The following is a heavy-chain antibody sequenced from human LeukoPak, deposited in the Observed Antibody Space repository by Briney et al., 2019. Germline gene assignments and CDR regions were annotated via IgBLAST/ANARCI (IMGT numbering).Heavy chain of an antibody. D-gene: IGHD3-3*01. CDR1: GGSFSGYY. CDR2: INHSGST. CDR3: ARGGYYDFWSGYSHGGVYYYYYMDV. V-gene: IGHV4-34*01. J-gene: IGHJ6*03. Sequence: WETLSLTCAVYGGSFSGYYWNWIRQSPGKGLEWIGEINHSGSTNYNPSPKSRVTISVDTSKNQFSLKLSAVTAADTAVYYCARGGYYDFWSGYSHGGVYYYYYMDVWGKGTTVTVSS.